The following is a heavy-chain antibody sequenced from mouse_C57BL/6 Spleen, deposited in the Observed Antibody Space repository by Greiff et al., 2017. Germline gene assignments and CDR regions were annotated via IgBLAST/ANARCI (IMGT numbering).Heavy chain of an antibody. V-gene: IGHV1-50*01. CDR3: ASYYYGRWFAY. J-gene: IGHJ3*01. CDR1: GYTFTSYW. CDR2: IDPSDSYT. D-gene: IGHD1-1*01. Sequence: QVQLQQPGAELVKPGASVKLSCKASGYTFTSYWMQWVKQRPGQGLEWIGEIDPSDSYTNYNQKFKGKATLTVDTSSSTAYMQLSSLTSEDSAVYYCASYYYGRWFAYWGQGTRVSVAA.